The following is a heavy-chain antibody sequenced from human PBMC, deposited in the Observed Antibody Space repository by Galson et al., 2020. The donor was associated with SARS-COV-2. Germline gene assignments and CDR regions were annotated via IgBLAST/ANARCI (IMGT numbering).Heavy chain of an antibody. J-gene: IGHJ4*02. V-gene: IGHV4-30-2*01. CDR2: IYHSGST. CDR1: GGSISRGGYS. CDR3: ARGPGDYYDSSGYYDY. D-gene: IGHD3-22*01. Sequence: SETLSLTCAVSGGSISRGGYSWSWIRQPPGKGLEWLGYIYHSGSTYYNPSLKSRVTISVDRSKNQFSLKLSSVTAADTAVYYCARGPGDYYDSSGYYDYWGQGTLVTVSS.